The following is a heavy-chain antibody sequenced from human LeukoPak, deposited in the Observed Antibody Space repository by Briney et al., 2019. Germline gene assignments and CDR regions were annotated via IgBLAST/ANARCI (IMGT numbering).Heavy chain of an antibody. J-gene: IGHJ4*02. D-gene: IGHD3-16*01. CDR2: IKSQTDGRTT. V-gene: IGHV3-15*01. Sequence: PGGSLRLSCAASGFTFGDYYMSWIRQAPGKGLEWVGRIKSQTDGRTTDYAAPVKGRFTISRDDSKNTLYLQVNSLKTGDTGVYYCTADVMAANDYWGQGTLVTVSS. CDR1: GFTFGDYY. CDR3: TADVMAANDY.